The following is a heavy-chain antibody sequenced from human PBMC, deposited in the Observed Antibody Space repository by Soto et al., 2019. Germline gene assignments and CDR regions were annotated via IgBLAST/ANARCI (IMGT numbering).Heavy chain of an antibody. D-gene: IGHD3-3*01. CDR1: GFTFSSYG. V-gene: IGHV3-30*18. Sequence: GGSLRLSCAASGFTFSSYGMHGVRQAPGKGLEWVAVISYDGSNKYYADSVKGRFTISRDNSKNTLYLQMNSLRAEDTAVYYCAKDFWSGYYYFDYWGQGTLVTVSS. J-gene: IGHJ4*02. CDR2: ISYDGSNK. CDR3: AKDFWSGYYYFDY.